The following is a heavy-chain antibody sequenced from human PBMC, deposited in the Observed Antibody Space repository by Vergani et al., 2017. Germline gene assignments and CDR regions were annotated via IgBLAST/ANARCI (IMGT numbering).Heavy chain of an antibody. V-gene: IGHV3-23*01. CDR2: ISGSGGST. J-gene: IGHJ4*02. CDR1: GFTFSSYA. Sequence: EVQLLESGGGLVQPGGSLRLSCAASGFTFSSYAMSWVRQAPGKGLEWVSAISGSGGSTYYADSVKGRFTISRDNSKNTLYLQMNSRRAEDTAVYYCAKDRMAGETLDYWGQGTLVTVSS. CDR3: AKDRMAGETLDY. D-gene: IGHD5-24*01.